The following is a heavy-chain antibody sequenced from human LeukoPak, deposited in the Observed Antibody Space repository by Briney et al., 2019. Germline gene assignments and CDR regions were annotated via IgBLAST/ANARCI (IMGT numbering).Heavy chain of an antibody. CDR1: GGSFSGYY. Sequence: SETLSLTCAVYGGSFSGYYWSWIRQPPGKGLEWIGEINHSGSTNYNPSLKSRVTISVDTSKNQFSLKLSSVTAADTAVYYCAREYSYGPWVDYRGQGTLVTVSS. D-gene: IGHD5-18*01. J-gene: IGHJ4*02. CDR3: AREYSYGPWVDY. V-gene: IGHV4-34*01. CDR2: INHSGST.